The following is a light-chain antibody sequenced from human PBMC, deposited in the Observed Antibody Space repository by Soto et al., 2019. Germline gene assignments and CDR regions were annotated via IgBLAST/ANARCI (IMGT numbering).Light chain of an antibody. Sequence: QSVLTQPASVSGSPGQSITISCTGSSSDVGGYNYVSWYQQHPDKAPKLIIYDVTNRPSGVSNRFSGSKSGNTASLTISGLQAEDEADYHCSSYTRSATLVFGGGTKLTVL. CDR3: SSYTRSATLV. CDR1: SSDVGGYNY. J-gene: IGLJ2*01. V-gene: IGLV2-14*03. CDR2: DVT.